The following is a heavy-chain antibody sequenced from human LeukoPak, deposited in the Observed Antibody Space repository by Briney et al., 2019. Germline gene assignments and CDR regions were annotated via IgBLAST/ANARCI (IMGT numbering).Heavy chain of an antibody. Sequence: SETLSLTCTVSGGSISSYYWSWIRQPPGKGLEWIGYIYYSGSTNYNPSLKSRVTISVDTSKNQFSLKLSSVTAADSAVYYCARDSGGSNDYWGQGTLVTVTS. CDR2: IYYSGST. CDR1: GGSISSYY. J-gene: IGHJ4*02. V-gene: IGHV4-59*01. D-gene: IGHD6-13*01. CDR3: ARDSGGSNDY.